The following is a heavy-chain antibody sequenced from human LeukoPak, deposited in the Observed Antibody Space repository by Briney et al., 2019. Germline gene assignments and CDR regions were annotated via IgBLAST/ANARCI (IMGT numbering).Heavy chain of an antibody. D-gene: IGHD6-6*01. Sequence: ASVKVSCKASGGTFSSYAISWVRQAPGQGLEWMGGIIPILGTANYAQKFQGRVTITTDESTSTAYMELSSLRSEDTAVYYCARANSSSWSFDYWGQGTLVTVSS. CDR2: IIPILGTA. CDR3: ARANSSSWSFDY. CDR1: GGTFSSYA. J-gene: IGHJ4*02. V-gene: IGHV1-69*05.